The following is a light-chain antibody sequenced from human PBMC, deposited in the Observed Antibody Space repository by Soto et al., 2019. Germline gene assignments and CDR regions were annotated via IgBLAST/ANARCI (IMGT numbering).Light chain of an antibody. Sequence: DIQMTQSPSTVSASVGDRVTITCRASQNIISWLAWYQQQPGRAPKLLLYAASILQSGVPSRFSGSGSGTEFTLTINSLQPEDFATYYCQQAYGFPVTFGQGTRLEIK. J-gene: IGKJ5*01. CDR2: AAS. V-gene: IGKV1-12*01. CDR3: QQAYGFPVT. CDR1: QNIISW.